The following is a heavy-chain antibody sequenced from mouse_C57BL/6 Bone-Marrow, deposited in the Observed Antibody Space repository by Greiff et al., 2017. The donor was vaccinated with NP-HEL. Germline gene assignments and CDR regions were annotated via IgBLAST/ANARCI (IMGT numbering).Heavy chain of an antibody. CDR1: GFTFSDYG. CDR3: ARRRWLPFYYAMDY. V-gene: IGHV5-17*01. J-gene: IGHJ4*01. Sequence: EVNVVESGGGLVKPGGSLKLSCAASGFTFSDYGMHWVRQAPEKGLEWVAYISSGSSTIYYADTVKGRFTISRDNAKNTLFLQMTRLRSEDTAMYYCARRRWLPFYYAMDYWGQGTSVTVSS. CDR2: ISSGSSTI. D-gene: IGHD2-3*01.